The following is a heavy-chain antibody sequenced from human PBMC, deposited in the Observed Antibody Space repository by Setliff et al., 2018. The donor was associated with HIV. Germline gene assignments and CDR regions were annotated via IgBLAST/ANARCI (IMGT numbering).Heavy chain of an antibody. Sequence: SVKVSCKASGGTFSSYAISWVRQAPGQGLEWMGGIIPIFGTANYAQKLQGRVTMTTDTSTNTAYMELGSLRSDDTAVYYCARAGGGATDQAFDIWGQGTMVTVSS. J-gene: IGHJ3*02. CDR1: GGTFSSYA. D-gene: IGHD2-2*01. V-gene: IGHV1-69*05. CDR2: IIPIFGTA. CDR3: ARAGGGATDQAFDI.